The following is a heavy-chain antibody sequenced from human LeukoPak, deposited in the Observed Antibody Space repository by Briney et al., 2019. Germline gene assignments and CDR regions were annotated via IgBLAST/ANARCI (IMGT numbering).Heavy chain of an antibody. D-gene: IGHD2-15*01. Sequence: XASVTVSCKASGYTFTSYGISWVRQAPGQGLEWMGWISAYNGNTNYAQKLQGRVTMTTDTSTSTAYMELRSLRSDDTAVYYCARGLPLYCSGGSCYGGWGNYYYYGMDVWGQGTTVTVSS. CDR1: GYTFTSYG. CDR3: ARGLPLYCSGGSCYGGWGNYYYYGMDV. V-gene: IGHV1-18*01. J-gene: IGHJ6*02. CDR2: ISAYNGNT.